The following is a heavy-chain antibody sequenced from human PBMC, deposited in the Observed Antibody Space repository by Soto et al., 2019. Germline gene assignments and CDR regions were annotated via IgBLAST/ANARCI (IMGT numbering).Heavy chain of an antibody. CDR2: YDLEKGET. D-gene: IGHD3-16*01. CDR1: GYGLTELP. CDR3: AGEGGRSNQFGL. J-gene: IGHJ4*02. Sequence: VPVKVSCKVAGYGLTELPIHCVRQATGEGLEWMGGYDLEKGETIYAQKFQGRVTMTEDSPAVTPYMQLRSLRSEDTAVYYGAGEGGRSNQFGLWGQRTMVTVPS. V-gene: IGHV1-24*01.